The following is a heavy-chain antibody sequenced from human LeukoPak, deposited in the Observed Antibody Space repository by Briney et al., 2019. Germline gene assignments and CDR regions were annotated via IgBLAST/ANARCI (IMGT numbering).Heavy chain of an antibody. V-gene: IGHV3-7*01. CDR2: IKQDGSEK. J-gene: IGHJ4*02. CDR1: GFTFSSYW. Sequence: GGSLRLSCAASGFTFSSYWMSWVRQAPGKGPEWVANIKQDGSEKYYVDSVKGRFTTSRDNAKNSLYLQMNSLRAEDTAVYYCARDPVYLRWELLFNFDYWGQGTLVTVSS. CDR3: ARDPVYLRWELLFNFDY. D-gene: IGHD1-26*01.